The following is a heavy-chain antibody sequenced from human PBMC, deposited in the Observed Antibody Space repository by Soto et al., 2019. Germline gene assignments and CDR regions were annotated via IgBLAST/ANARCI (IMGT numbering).Heavy chain of an antibody. CDR1: GYTFTIFA. V-gene: IGHV1-3*01. Sequence: ASVKVSCKASGYTFTIFAMHWVRQAPGQRPEWLGWINAGSGYTKYSQNFQARVTISSDTSASTAYMELSSLRSGDTAMYYCARSRVSLAMFGVPVGVFQNWGHLTRFTIAS. J-gene: IGHJ1*01. CDR2: INAGSGYT. CDR3: ARSRVSLAMFGVPVGVFQN. D-gene: IGHD3-3*01.